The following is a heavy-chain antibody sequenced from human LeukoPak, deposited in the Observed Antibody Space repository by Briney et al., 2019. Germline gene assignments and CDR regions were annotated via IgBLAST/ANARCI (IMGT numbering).Heavy chain of an antibody. J-gene: IGHJ1*01. CDR3: ARSAYFQEYLQY. V-gene: IGHV6-1*01. CDR2: TYYRSEWKS. CDR1: GDSVSSTTAT. Sequence: SQTLSLTCAVSGDSVSSTTATWNWIRQSPSRGLEWLGRTYYRSEWKSDYAVSMKSRIIISPDTSKNQFSLHLNSVTADDTAMYYCARSAYFQEYLQYWDQGTPVTASP. D-gene: IGHD2-21*01.